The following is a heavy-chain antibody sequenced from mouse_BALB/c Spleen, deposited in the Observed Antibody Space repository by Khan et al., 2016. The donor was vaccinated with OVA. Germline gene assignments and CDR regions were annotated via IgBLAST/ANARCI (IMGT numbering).Heavy chain of an antibody. J-gene: IGHJ2*01. V-gene: IGHV5-17*02. Sequence: EVELVESGGGLVQPGGSRKLSCAASGFTFSGFGMHWVRQAPEKGLKWVAYISSGSSTIYYADTVKGRFTISRDNPKNTLFLQMASLRSEDTAMYYCARTGYYYFDYWGQGTTLTVSS. CDR2: ISSGSSTI. CDR1: GFTFSGFG. D-gene: IGHD2-3*01. CDR3: ARTGYYYFDY.